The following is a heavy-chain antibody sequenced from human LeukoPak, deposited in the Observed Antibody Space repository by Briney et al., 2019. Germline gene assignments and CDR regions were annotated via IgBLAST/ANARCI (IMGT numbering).Heavy chain of an antibody. D-gene: IGHD1-26*01. CDR1: GFTFSNCW. J-gene: IGHJ3*02. CDR3: TGERVESGFDI. V-gene: IGHV3-7*01. Sequence: PGGSLRLSCAASGFTFSNCWMNWVRQAPGKGLEWVANINQDGSTKQYVGSVKGRFTIFRDNAKNSLYLQMNSLRVDDTAVYYCTGERVESGFDIWGQGALVTVSS. CDR2: INQDGSTK.